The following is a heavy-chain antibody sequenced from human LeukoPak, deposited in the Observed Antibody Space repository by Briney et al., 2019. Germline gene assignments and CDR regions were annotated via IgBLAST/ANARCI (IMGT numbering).Heavy chain of an antibody. CDR1: GFSFSAYW. J-gene: IGHJ4*02. Sequence: GGSLRLSCAASGFSFSAYWMTWVRQAPGTGLEWVANINPAGSETYYVDPVKGRFSISRDNAKNLVYLQMNSLRAEDTAVYHCARFGYVAAIDVWGQGTPVTVS. D-gene: IGHD1-26*01. V-gene: IGHV3-7*01. CDR2: INPAGSET. CDR3: ARFGYVAAIDV.